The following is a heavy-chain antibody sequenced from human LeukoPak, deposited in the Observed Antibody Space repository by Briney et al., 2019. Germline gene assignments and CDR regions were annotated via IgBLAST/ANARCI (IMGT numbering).Heavy chain of an antibody. D-gene: IGHD3-3*01. CDR1: GFTVRNNY. Sequence: PGGSLRLSCAASGFTVRNNYMSWVRQAPGKGLEWVAVISYDGSNKYYADSVKGRFTISRDNSKNTLYLQMNSLRAEDTAVYYCARGGPYDFWSGYYFDYWGQGTLVTVSS. V-gene: IGHV3-30*01. J-gene: IGHJ4*02. CDR3: ARGGPYDFWSGYYFDY. CDR2: ISYDGSNK.